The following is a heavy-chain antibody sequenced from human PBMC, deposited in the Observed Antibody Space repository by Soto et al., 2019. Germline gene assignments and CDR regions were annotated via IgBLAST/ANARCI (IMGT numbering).Heavy chain of an antibody. V-gene: IGHV3-23*01. J-gene: IGHJ4*02. Sequence: QPGGSLRLSCAASGFTFSSYAMSWVRQAPGKGLEWVSAISGSGGSTYYADSVKGRFTISRDNSKNTLYLQMNSLRAEDTAVYYCAKHGTSTIFGVVIMYYFDYWGQGTLVTVSS. CDR1: GFTFSSYA. CDR2: ISGSGGST. D-gene: IGHD3-3*01. CDR3: AKHGTSTIFGVVIMYYFDY.